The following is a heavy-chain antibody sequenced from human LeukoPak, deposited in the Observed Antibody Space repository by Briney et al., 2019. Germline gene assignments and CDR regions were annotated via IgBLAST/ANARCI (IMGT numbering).Heavy chain of an antibody. D-gene: IGHD3-22*01. CDR2: IYYSRST. J-gene: IGHJ6*03. Sequence: PSETLSLTCTVSGGSISSYYWSWIRQPPGKGLEWIGYIYYSRSTNYNPSLKSRVTISVDTSKNQFSLKLSSVTAADTAVYYCARVGNYYDSSGYYYYYYYMDVWGKGTTVTVSS. V-gene: IGHV4-59*12. CDR1: GGSISSYY. CDR3: ARVGNYYDSSGYYYYYYYMDV.